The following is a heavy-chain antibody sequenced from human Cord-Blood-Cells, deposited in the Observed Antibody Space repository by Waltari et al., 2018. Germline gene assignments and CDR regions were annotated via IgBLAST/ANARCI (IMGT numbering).Heavy chain of an antibody. Sequence: QVQLQESGPGLVKPSETLSLTCAVSGYSISSGYYWGWIRQPPGTGPEWIGSIYHSGSTYYNPSLKSRVTISVDTSKNQFSLKLSSVTAADTAVYYCARGMYSSSFLGYCSGGSCYFDYWGQGTLVTVSS. CDR2: IYHSGST. D-gene: IGHD2-15*01. CDR3: ARGMYSSSFLGYCSGGSCYFDY. CDR1: GYSISSGYY. J-gene: IGHJ4*02. V-gene: IGHV4-38-2*01.